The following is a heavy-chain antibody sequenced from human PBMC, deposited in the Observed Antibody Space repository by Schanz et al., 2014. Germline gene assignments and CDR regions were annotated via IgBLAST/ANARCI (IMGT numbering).Heavy chain of an antibody. V-gene: IGHV3-30*09. CDR2: ISYDGSNK. CDR1: RFTFSSYT. Sequence: QVQLVESGGGVVQPGTSLRLSCAASRFTFSSYTMHWVRQAPGKGLEWVALISYDGSNKYYADSVKGRFAISRENSKNTMFLQMSSLRPEDTAVYYCATGRAASNFGSEYFLYWGQGTLVTVSS. CDR3: ATGRAASNFGSEYFLY. D-gene: IGHD6-13*01. J-gene: IGHJ1*01.